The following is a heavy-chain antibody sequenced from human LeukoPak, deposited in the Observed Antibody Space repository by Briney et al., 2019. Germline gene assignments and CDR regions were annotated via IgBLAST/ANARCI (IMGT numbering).Heavy chain of an antibody. J-gene: IGHJ6*04. D-gene: IGHD5-12*01. Sequence: SSETLSLTCAVYGVSFSGYYWSWVRQPPGKGLEWVGEINHSGSTNYNPSLKSRVTISVDTSKNQFSLKLSSVTAADTAVYYCARGRWLRLAYYYGMDVWGKGTTVTVSS. CDR1: GVSFSGYY. CDR3: ARGRWLRLAYYYGMDV. CDR2: INHSGST. V-gene: IGHV4-34*01.